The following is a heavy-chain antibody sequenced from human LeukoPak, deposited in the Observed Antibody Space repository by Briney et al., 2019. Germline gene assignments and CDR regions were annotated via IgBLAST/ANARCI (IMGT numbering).Heavy chain of an antibody. V-gene: IGHV4-34*01. J-gene: IGHJ1*01. D-gene: IGHD1-26*01. CDR3: ARHKSGSYHGYFQH. CDR2: INHSGST. Sequence: SETLSLTCAVYGGSFSGYYWSWIRQPPGKGLEWIGEINHSGSTNYNPSLKSRVTISVDTSKNQFSLKLSSVTAAETAVYYCARHKSGSYHGYFQHWGQGTLVTVSS. CDR1: GGSFSGYY.